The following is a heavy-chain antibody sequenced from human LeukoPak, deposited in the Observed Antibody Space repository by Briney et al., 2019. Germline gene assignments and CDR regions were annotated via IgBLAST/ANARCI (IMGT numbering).Heavy chain of an antibody. Sequence: GGSLRLSCAASGFTFSNAWMSWVRQAPGKGLEWVGRIKSKTDGGTTDYAAPVKGRFTISRDDSKNKLYLQMNSLKTEDTAVYYCTTIVGDRRGAFDIWGQGTMVTVSS. J-gene: IGHJ3*02. CDR3: TTIVGDRRGAFDI. CDR1: GFTFSNAW. D-gene: IGHD1-26*01. CDR2: IKSKTDGGTT. V-gene: IGHV3-15*01.